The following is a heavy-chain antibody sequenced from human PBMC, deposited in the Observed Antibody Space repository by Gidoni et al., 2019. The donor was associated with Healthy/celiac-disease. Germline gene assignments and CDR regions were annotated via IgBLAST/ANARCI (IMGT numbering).Heavy chain of an antibody. V-gene: IGHV3-23*01. D-gene: IGHD6-19*01. CDR2: IRDSVGST. CDR1: GFTFSSYA. CDR3: AKYARSIEVAGTDQSEGYGMDV. J-gene: IGHJ6*02. Sequence: EVQLLESGGGLVQPGGSLSLPCAASGFTFSSYAMIWRRQATGEGLVGVSAIRDSVGSTYYAEYVKGRFTISGDNSKNKLYLKMNSLRAEDTAVYYCAKYARSIEVAGTDQSEGYGMDVWGQGTTVTVSS.